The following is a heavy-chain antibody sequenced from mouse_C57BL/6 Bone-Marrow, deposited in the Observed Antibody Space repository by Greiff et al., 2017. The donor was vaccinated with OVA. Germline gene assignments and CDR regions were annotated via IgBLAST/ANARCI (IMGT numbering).Heavy chain of an antibody. V-gene: IGHV1-81*01. CDR3: AREGYYGTGGY. CDR1: GYTFTSYG. CDR2: IYPRSGNT. J-gene: IGHJ2*01. D-gene: IGHD2-1*01. Sequence: VQLVESGAELARPGASVKLSCKASGYTFTSYGISWVKQRTGQGLEWIGEIYPRSGNTYYNEKFKGKATLTADKSSSTAYMELRSLTSEDSAVYFCAREGYYGTGGYWGQGTTLTVSS.